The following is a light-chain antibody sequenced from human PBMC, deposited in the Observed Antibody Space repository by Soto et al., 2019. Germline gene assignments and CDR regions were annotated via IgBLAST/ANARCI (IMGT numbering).Light chain of an antibody. CDR1: QSVGTY. CDR2: DAS. J-gene: IGKJ2*01. V-gene: IGKV3-11*01. CDR3: QQRSNWPPRYT. Sequence: EIVLTQSPATLSLSPGERATLSCRASQSVGTYLAWYQQKPGQAPRLLIYDASNRVPGIPARFSGSGSGKAFTLTIRSLEPEDFAVYYGQQRSNWPPRYTFAQGTKLEIK.